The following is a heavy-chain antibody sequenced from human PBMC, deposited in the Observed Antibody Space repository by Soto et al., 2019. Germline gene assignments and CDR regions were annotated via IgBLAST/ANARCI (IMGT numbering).Heavy chain of an antibody. CDR1: GYSFTSYW. CDR2: IYPGDSDT. J-gene: IGHJ4*02. V-gene: IGHV5-51*01. CDR3: ARHELEYCTNGVCPFDY. D-gene: IGHD2-8*01. Sequence: PGESLRISCKGSGYSFTSYWIGWVRQMPGKGLEWMGIIYPGDSDTRYSPSFQGQVTISADKSISTAYLQWSSLKASDTAMYYCARHELEYCTNGVCPFDYWGQGTLVTVSS.